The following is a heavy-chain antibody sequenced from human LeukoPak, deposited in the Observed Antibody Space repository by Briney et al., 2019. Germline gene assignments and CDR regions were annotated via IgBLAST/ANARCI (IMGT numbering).Heavy chain of an antibody. CDR3: ARARVEITMVRGVRLPRYFDL. V-gene: IGHV3-13*01. CDR2: IGTAGDT. CDR1: GFTFSSYD. D-gene: IGHD3-10*01. Sequence: GGSLRLSCAASGFTFSSYDMHWVRQATGKGLEWVSAIGTAGDTYYPGSVKGRFTISRENAKNSLYLQMNSLRAGDTAAYYCARARVEITMVRGVRLPRYFDLWGRGTLVTVSS. J-gene: IGHJ2*01.